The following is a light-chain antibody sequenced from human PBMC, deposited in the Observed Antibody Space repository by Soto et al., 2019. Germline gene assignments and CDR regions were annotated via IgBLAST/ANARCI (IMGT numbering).Light chain of an antibody. CDR2: SDD. Sequence: QSVLTQPPSASGTPGQRVTISCSGSSSSIETNYVYWYQHLPGTAPKLLIYSDDQRPSGVPDRFSGSKSGTSASLAISVLRSEDEGDYYCSTWDDSQVIFGGGTKLTVL. J-gene: IGLJ2*01. CDR1: SSSIETNY. V-gene: IGLV1-47*02. CDR3: STWDDSQVI.